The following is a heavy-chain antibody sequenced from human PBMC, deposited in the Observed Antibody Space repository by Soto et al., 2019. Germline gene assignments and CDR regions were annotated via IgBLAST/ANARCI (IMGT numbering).Heavy chain of an antibody. CDR2: IYYSGST. CDR3: ARDRIGESYGMDV. Sequence: QVQLQESGPGLVKPSQTLSLTCTVSGGSISSGGYYWSWIRQHPGKGLEWIGYIYYSGSTYYNPSLKSLVTISVDTSKNQFSLKLSSVTAADTAVYYCARDRIGESYGMDVWGQGTTVTVSS. CDR1: GGSISSGGYY. D-gene: IGHD3-10*01. J-gene: IGHJ6*02. V-gene: IGHV4-31*01.